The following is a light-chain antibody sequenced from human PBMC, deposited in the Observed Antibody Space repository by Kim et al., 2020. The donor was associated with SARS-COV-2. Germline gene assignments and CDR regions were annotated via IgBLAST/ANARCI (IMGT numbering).Light chain of an antibody. CDR3: QKYNSAPWT. V-gene: IGKV1-27*01. CDR1: QDIANS. CDR2: AAA. Sequence: ASLGDSVTITCRASQDIANSLAWYQQKPGKVPQVLIYAAATLQSGVPSRFSGSGSGTEFTLTIGSLQTEDVATYYCQKYNSAPWTFGPGTKVDIK. J-gene: IGKJ1*01.